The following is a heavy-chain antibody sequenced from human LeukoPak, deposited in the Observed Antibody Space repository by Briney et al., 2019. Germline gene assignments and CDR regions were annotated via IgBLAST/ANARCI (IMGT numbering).Heavy chain of an antibody. D-gene: IGHD6-13*01. CDR1: GFTLSSYA. CDR2: ISYDGRNS. V-gene: IGHV3-30*04. J-gene: IGHJ6*03. Sequence: GGSLRLSCVASGFTLSSYAIQWVRQAPGKGLEWVAVISYDGRNSYYADSLRGRFTISRDNSKNTLYLQMNSLRTEDTAVYYCAKDRIAAAGYYYYYYMDVWGKGTTVTVSS. CDR3: AKDRIAAAGYYYYYYMDV.